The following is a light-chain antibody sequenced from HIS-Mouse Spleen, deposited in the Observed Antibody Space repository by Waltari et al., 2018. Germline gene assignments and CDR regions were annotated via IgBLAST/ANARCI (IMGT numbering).Light chain of an antibody. CDR1: ALPKKY. CDR2: EDS. CDR3: YSTDSSGNHRV. V-gene: IGLV3-10*01. Sequence: SYALTQPPSVSVAPGQTARITCSGDALPKKYAYWYQQKSGQAPVLVIYEDSKRPSRIPVRFSGSSSGTMATLTISGAQVEDEADYYCYSTDSSGNHRVFGGGTKLTVL. J-gene: IGLJ2*01.